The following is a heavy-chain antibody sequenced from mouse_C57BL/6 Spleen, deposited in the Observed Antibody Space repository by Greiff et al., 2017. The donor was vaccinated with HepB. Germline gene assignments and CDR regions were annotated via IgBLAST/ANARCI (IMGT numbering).Heavy chain of an antibody. J-gene: IGHJ4*01. CDR3: ARRGYGYDYAMDY. D-gene: IGHD2-2*01. V-gene: IGHV1-81*01. Sequence: LQESGAELARPGASVKLSCKASGYTFTSYGISWVKQRTGQGLEWIGEIYPRSGNTYYNEKFKGKATLTADKSSSTAYMELRSLTSEDSAVYFCARRGYGYDYAMDYWGQGTSVTVSS. CDR2: IYPRSGNT. CDR1: GYTFTSYG.